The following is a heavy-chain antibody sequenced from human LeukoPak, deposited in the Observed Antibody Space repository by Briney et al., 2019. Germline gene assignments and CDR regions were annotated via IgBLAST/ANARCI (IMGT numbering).Heavy chain of an antibody. J-gene: IGHJ5*02. CDR2: INHSGST. CDR1: GGSFSGYY. CDR3: ATQGGCSRTSCYDNWFDP. Sequence: PSETLSLTCAVYGGSFSGYYWSWIRQPPGKGLEWIGEINHSGSTNYNPSLKSRVTISVDTSKNQFSLKLSSVTAADTAVYYCATQGGCSRTSCYDNWFDPWGQGTLVTVSS. D-gene: IGHD2-2*01. V-gene: IGHV4-34*01.